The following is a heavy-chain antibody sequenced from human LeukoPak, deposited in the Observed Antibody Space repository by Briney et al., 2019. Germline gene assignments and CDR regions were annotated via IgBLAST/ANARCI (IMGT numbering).Heavy chain of an antibody. J-gene: IGHJ4*02. CDR2: INPNSGGR. CDR1: GYTFTCYY. CDR3: ARAKLIVPDY. D-gene: IGHD3-16*01. V-gene: IGHV1-2*02. Sequence: GASVKVSCKASGYTFTCYYMHLMRQAPGQGPEWMGWINPNSGGRSYAQKFQGRVTMTRDTSISTAYMELSRLRSDDTALYYCARAKLIVPDYWGQGTLVTVSS.